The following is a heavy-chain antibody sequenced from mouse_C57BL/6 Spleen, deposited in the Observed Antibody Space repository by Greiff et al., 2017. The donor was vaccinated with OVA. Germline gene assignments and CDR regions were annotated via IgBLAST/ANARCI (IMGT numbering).Heavy chain of an antibody. Sequence: QVQLQQSGPGLVQPSQSLSITCTVSGFSLTSYGVHWVRQSPGKGLEWLGEIWRGGSTDYNAAFMSRLSITQDNAKSQVFFKMNSLQADDTAIYYCAMEGLHYYAIDYWGQGTSVTFSS. D-gene: IGHD2-4*01. V-gene: IGHV2-5*01. CDR1: GFSLTSYG. J-gene: IGHJ4*01. CDR2: IWRGGST. CDR3: AMEGLHYYAIDY.